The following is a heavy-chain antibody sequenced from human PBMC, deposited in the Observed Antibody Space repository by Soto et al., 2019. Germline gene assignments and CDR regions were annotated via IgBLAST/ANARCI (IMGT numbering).Heavy chain of an antibody. CDR3: ARAPYRGTNSRGALDM. J-gene: IGHJ3*02. Sequence: QVQQQESGPGLLKPSQTLSLTWTVSGDHISSGDCYWSWIRQPPGKGLEWIGYIYYSGTTYYSPSLKSRVTRSVDTSKNQFSLKLSSVTAADTAVYYCARAPYRGTNSRGALDMWGQGTMVTVSS. CDR2: IYYSGTT. CDR1: GDHISSGDCY. D-gene: IGHD2-8*01. V-gene: IGHV4-30-4*01.